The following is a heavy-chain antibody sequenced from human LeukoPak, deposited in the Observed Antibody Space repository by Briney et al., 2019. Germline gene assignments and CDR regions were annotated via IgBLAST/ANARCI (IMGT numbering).Heavy chain of an antibody. CDR2: INWNSDTK. J-gene: IGHJ6*02. D-gene: IGHD4-23*01. V-gene: IGHV3-9*01. CDR1: GFAFHNYA. Sequence: GGSLRLSCVGSGFAFHNYAMHWVRRPPGKGLEWVSAINWNSDTKAYADSVKGRFTISRDRARNSLYLQMDSLRPEDTALYYCAKDTSGNGAYFYAMDVWGHGTTVTVSS. CDR3: AKDTSGNGAYFYAMDV.